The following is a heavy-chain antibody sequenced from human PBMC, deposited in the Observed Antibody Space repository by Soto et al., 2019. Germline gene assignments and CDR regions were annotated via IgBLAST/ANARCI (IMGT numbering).Heavy chain of an antibody. CDR2: INTDGSST. Sequence: EVQLVESGGGLVQPGGSLRLSCAASGLTFSSYWMHWVRQAPGQGLVWVSRINTDGSSTTYADSVKGRFTISRDNTKNTLYLHMNSLRVEDTAVYYCARASGSNIHFDYWGQGTLVTVSS. CDR3: ARASGSNIHFDY. D-gene: IGHD1-26*01. V-gene: IGHV3-74*01. J-gene: IGHJ4*02. CDR1: GLTFSSYW.